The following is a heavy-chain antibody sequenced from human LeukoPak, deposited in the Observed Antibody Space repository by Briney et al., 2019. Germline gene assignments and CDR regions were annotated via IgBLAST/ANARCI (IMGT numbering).Heavy chain of an antibody. CDR1: GFSFTDYY. J-gene: IGHJ4*02. D-gene: IGHD4/OR15-4a*01. CDR3: ARDPDYGDPY. CDR2: ITGSGATT. V-gene: IGHV3-11*01. Sequence: GGSLRLSCSASGFSFTDYYMSWFRLSPDKGLEWIAYITGSGATTEYADSVKGRFTISRVNAKNSLYLQMNSLRPDDTAVYYCARDPDYGDPYWGQGTLVTVSS.